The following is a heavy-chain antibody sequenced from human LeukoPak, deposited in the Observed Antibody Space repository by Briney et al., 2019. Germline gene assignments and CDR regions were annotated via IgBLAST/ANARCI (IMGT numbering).Heavy chain of an antibody. D-gene: IGHD1-1*01. CDR1: GFTFGGHA. V-gene: IGHV3-49*04. CDR3: TRGPIQLCLYYGMDV. CDR2: IRSKAYRGTT. J-gene: IGHJ6*02. Sequence: GGSLRLSCTGSGFTFGGHAMSWVRQAPGKGLEWVGFIRSKAYRGTTEYAASVKGRFTISRDDSRSIVYLQMNSLNTDDTGMYYCTRGPIQLCLYYGMDVWGQGTTVIVSS.